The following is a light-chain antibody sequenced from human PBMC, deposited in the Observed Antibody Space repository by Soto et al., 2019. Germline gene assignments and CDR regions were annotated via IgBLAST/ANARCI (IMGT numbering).Light chain of an antibody. CDR1: QAVTGNY. J-gene: IGKJ5*01. Sequence: EILLTQSPGTLSLSPGERATLSCRASQAVTGNYLAWYQHSPGQSPRLLIYGASNRATGIPDRFSGSGCGTDFSLSISRLEPEDSAVYYCQKYGGSPLVTFGQGTRLEIK. CDR2: GAS. V-gene: IGKV3-20*01. CDR3: QKYGGSPLVT.